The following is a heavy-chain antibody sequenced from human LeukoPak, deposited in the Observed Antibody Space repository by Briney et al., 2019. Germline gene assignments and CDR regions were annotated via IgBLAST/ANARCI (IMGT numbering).Heavy chain of an antibody. D-gene: IGHD3-22*01. CDR3: ARRGVVIRVILVGFHKEAFYFDS. Sequence: GGSLRLSCAVSGITLSNYDMSWVRQAPGKGLEWVAGISDSGGSTNYADSVKGRFTISRDNPKNTLYLQMNSLRAEDTAAYFCARRGVVIRVILVGFHKEAFYFDSWGQGALVTVSS. CDR1: GITLSNYD. CDR2: ISDSGGST. V-gene: IGHV3-23*01. J-gene: IGHJ4*02.